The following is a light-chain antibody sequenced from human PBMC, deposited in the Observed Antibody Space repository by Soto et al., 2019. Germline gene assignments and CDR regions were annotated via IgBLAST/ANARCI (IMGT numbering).Light chain of an antibody. Sequence: EIVLTQSPATLSLSPGERATLSCRASQSVSSYLAWYQQKPGQAPRLLIYDASNRATGIPARFSGSGSGTDFTLTISSLEPEDFAVYYCQQYSNSPPLTFGGGTKVEIK. J-gene: IGKJ4*01. CDR3: QQYSNSPPLT. CDR1: QSVSSY. V-gene: IGKV3-11*01. CDR2: DAS.